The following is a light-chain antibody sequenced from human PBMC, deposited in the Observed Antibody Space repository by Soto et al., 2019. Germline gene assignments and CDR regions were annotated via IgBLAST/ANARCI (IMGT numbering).Light chain of an antibody. CDR2: GAS. J-gene: IGKJ1*01. CDR3: QQYGRSPRP. V-gene: IGKV3-20*01. Sequence: EIVLTQSPGTLSLSPGERATLSCRASQSVDSDYLAWYQQKPGQAPRLLIYGASSRATGIPDRFSGSGSGADFTLTISRLEPEDFAVYYCQQYGRSPRPFGQGTKVDIK. CDR1: QSVDSDY.